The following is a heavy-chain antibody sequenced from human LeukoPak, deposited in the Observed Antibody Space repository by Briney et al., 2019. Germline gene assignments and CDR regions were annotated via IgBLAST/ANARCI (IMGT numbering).Heavy chain of an antibody. D-gene: IGHD2/OR15-2a*01. CDR1: GYSISSGYY. Sequence: SETLSLTCTVSGYSISSGYYWGWIRQPPGKGLEWIGSIYHSGSTYYNPSLKSRVTISVDTSKNQFSLKVRSVTAADTAVYYCARGGTNSHLYYFDQWGQGALVTVSS. V-gene: IGHV4-38-2*02. CDR3: ARGGTNSHLYYFDQ. J-gene: IGHJ4*02. CDR2: IYHSGST.